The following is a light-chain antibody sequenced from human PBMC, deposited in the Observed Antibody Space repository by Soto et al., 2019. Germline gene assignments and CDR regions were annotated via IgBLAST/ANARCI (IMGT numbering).Light chain of an antibody. Sequence: DIQVTQSPSAMSASVGDRVTITCRASQDISHYLAWFQQKPGKVPKRLIFAVSNLESGVPSRFRGSGSGTEFTLTITSLQPEDFAVYYCQQYGSSGTFGQGTKVEIK. CDR3: QQYGSSGT. CDR1: QDISHY. CDR2: AVS. V-gene: IGKV1-17*03. J-gene: IGKJ1*01.